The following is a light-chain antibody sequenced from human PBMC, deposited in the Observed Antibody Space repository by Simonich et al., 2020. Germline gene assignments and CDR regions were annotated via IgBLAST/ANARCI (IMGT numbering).Light chain of an antibody. CDR3: QQYNNWPLT. Sequence: EIVMTQSPATLSVSPGERANLSCRARQSVSSTLAWYQQKPGQAPRLLIYGASTRATGIPARFRGRGSGTEFTLTISSMQSEDFAVYYCQQYNNWPLTFGGGTKVEIK. CDR2: GAS. CDR1: QSVSST. J-gene: IGKJ4*01. V-gene: IGKV3-15*01.